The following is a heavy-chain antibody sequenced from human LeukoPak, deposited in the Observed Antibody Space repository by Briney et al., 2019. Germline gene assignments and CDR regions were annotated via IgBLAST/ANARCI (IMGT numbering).Heavy chain of an antibody. Sequence: GASVKVSCKASGYTFTSYAMNWVRQAPGQGLEWMGWINTNTGHPTYAQGFTGRFVFSLDTSVSTAYLQISSLKAEYTAVYYCAISPVYYDILTGYYKASPLDYWGQGTLVTVSS. CDR2: INTNTGHP. D-gene: IGHD3-9*01. CDR1: GYTFTSYA. J-gene: IGHJ4*02. V-gene: IGHV7-4-1*02. CDR3: AISPVYYDILTGYYKASPLDY.